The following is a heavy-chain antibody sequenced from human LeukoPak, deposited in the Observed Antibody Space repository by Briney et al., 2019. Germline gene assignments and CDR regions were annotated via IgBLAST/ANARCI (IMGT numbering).Heavy chain of an antibody. J-gene: IGHJ4*02. Sequence: SETLSLTCAVYSESFSGYYWSWIRQPPGKGLEWIVEINHSGSTKYNPSLKSRVTISVDTSKNQFSLKLTSVTAADTAVYYCARGRDYDILTGFSNYFDYWGQGTLVTVSS. CDR1: SESFSGYY. CDR3: ARGRDYDILTGFSNYFDY. D-gene: IGHD3-9*01. V-gene: IGHV4-34*01. CDR2: INHSGST.